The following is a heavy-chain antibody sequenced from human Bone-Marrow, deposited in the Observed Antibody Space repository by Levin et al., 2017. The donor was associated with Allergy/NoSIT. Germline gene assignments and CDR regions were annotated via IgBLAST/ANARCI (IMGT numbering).Heavy chain of an antibody. J-gene: IGHJ4*02. V-gene: IGHV3-9*01. Sequence: GGSLRLSCAGTGFTFDDYAMHWVRQAPGKGLEWVAGISWNSAAIGYADSVRGRFTISRDNAKNSLYLQMNSLRPEDTALYFCAKDTGRSGLIMYYFDYWGQGTRVSVSS. CDR3: AKDTGRSGLIMYYFDY. CDR1: GFTFDDYA. D-gene: IGHD6-19*01. CDR2: ISWNSAAI.